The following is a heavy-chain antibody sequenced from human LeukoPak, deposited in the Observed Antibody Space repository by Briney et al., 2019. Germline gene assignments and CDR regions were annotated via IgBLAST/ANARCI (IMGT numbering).Heavy chain of an antibody. Sequence: ASVKVSCKASGGTFSSYAISWVRQAPGQGLEWMGRIIPILGIANYAQKFQGRVTITADKSTSTAYMELSSLRSEDTAVYYCAKDLGSMTTVVTPGPGWYIWGQGTMVTVSS. J-gene: IGHJ3*02. V-gene: IGHV1-69*04. CDR1: GGTFSSYA. CDR2: IIPILGIA. D-gene: IGHD4-23*01. CDR3: AKDLGSMTTVVTPGPGWYI.